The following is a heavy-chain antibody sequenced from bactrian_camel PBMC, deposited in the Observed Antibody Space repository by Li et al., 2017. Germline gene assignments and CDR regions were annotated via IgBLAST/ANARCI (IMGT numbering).Heavy chain of an antibody. CDR1: DPGHPYSTYC. D-gene: IGHD3*01. V-gene: IGHV3S53*01. Sequence: QLVESGGGSVQAGGSLRLSCSASDPGHPYSTYCLGWFRQAPGKEREGVATIDTDDSTNYAESVQGRFTISRNVLPERLSLQMTRLKAEDTAMYYCAAGPDVGREKHLTADQVLSIRRNNFWGQGTQVTVS. CDR3: AAGPDVGREKHLTADQVLSIRRNNF. J-gene: IGHJ4*01. CDR2: IDTDDST.